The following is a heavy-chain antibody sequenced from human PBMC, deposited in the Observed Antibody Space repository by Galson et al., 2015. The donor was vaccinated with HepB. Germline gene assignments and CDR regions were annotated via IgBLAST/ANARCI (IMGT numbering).Heavy chain of an antibody. CDR1: GYTLTDLS. J-gene: IGHJ4*02. CDR3: ATDLSMVRRGDDYVRKDV. D-gene: IGHD3-10*01. CDR2: FDPEDGET. Sequence: SVKVSCKASGYTLTDLSMHWVRQAPGQGLEWMGGFDPEDGETIYAQKFQGRVTMTEDTSTDTAYMELSSLRSEDTAVYYCATDLSMVRRGDDYVRKDVWGQGTLVTVSS. V-gene: IGHV1-24*01.